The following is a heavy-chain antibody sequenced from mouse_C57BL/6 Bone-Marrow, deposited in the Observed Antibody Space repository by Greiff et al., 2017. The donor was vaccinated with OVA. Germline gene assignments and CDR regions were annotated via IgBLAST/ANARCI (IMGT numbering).Heavy chain of an antibody. CDR2: IDPSDSET. CDR1: GYTFTSYW. D-gene: IGHD1-1*01. CDR3: AREGLDYYGSSYYDY. Sequence: QVQLQQPGAELVRPGSSVKLSCKASGYTFTSYWMHWVKQRPIQGLEWIGNIDPSDSETHYNQKFKDKATLTVNKSSSTAYMQLSSLTSEDSAVYYCAREGLDYYGSSYYDYWGKGTTLTVSS. V-gene: IGHV1-52*01. J-gene: IGHJ2*01.